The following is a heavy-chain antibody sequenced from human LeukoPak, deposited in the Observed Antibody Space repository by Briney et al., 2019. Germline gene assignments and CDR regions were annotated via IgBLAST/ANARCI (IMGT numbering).Heavy chain of an antibody. J-gene: IGHJ3*02. D-gene: IGHD2-21*02. V-gene: IGHV5-51*01. CDR1: GYSFTSYW. Sequence: GESPKISCKGSGYSFTSYWIGWVRQMPGKGLEWMGIIYPGDSDTRYSPSFQGQVTISADKSISTAYLQWSSLKASDTAMYYCASKYCGGDCYGAFDIWGQGTIDPVSS. CDR2: IYPGDSDT. CDR3: ASKYCGGDCYGAFDI.